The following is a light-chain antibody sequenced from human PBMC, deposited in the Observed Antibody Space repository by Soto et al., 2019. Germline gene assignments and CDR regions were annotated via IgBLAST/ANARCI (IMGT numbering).Light chain of an antibody. J-gene: IGKJ1*01. V-gene: IGKV1-6*01. Sequence: AIQITQSPSSLSSSVGDRVTITCLSSQVIRNDLGWYQQKPGKAPKLLIYAASSLQSGVPSRFSGSGSGTDFTLTISSLQPEDFATYYCLQDYNYPWTFGQGTKVDIK. CDR1: QVIRND. CDR3: LQDYNYPWT. CDR2: AAS.